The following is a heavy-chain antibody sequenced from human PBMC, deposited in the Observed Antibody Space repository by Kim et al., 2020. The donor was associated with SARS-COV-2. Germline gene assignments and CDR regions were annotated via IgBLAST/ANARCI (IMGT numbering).Heavy chain of an antibody. V-gene: IGHV4-59*08. CDR2: FDYSGST. CDR3: ARRSSSWYNY. D-gene: IGHD6-13*01. J-gene: IGHJ4*02. CDR1: GASISSDY. Sequence: SETLSLTCSVSGASISSDYLSWMRQPPGKRLEWIGYFDYSGSTNYNPSLKSRVTISTDTSKNQFSLKLSSVTAADTAVYYCARRSSSWYNYWGQGILVTVSS.